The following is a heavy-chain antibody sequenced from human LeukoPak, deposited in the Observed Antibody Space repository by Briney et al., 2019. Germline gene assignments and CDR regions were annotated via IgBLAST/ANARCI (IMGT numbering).Heavy chain of an antibody. D-gene: IGHD3-9*01. CDR2: VDWNGGST. CDR1: GFTFDDYG. V-gene: IGHV3-20*01. CDR3: ARSGYFGYYYMDV. J-gene: IGHJ6*03. Sequence: GGSLRLSCAASGFTFDDYGMSWVRQAPGKGLEWVSGVDWNGGSTAYADSVRGRFTISRDNAKNSLYLQMNSLRAEDTALYHCARSGYFGYYYMDVWGKGTTVTVSS.